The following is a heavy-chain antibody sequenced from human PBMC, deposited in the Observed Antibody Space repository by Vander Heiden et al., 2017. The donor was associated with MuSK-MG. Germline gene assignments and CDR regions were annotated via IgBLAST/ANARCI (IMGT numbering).Heavy chain of an antibody. CDR2: IDWDDDK. D-gene: IGHD6-19*01. Sequence: SWIRQPPGKALEWLALIDWDDDKYYSTSLKTRLTISKDTSKNQVVRTMTNMDTVETATYYRARIIRVVAGAGTGDWFDPWGQGTLVTVSS. V-gene: IGHV2-70*01. CDR3: ARIIRVVAGAGTGDWFDP. J-gene: IGHJ5*02.